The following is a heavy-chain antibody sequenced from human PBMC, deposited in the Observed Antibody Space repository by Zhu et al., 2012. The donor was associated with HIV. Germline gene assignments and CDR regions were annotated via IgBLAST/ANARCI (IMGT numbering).Heavy chain of an antibody. Sequence: QVQLQESGPGLVKPSETLSLTCAVSGYFISSGYYWGWIRQPPGGKGLEWIETIHQSGSTYYNSSLKSRVTISVDTSKNQFSLNLSSVTAADTAMYYCARLRDYESSGSYYFDYWGQGTLVTVSS. V-gene: IGHV4-38-2*01. J-gene: IGHJ4*02. CDR1: GYFISSGYY. CDR2: IHQSGST. D-gene: IGHD3-22*01. CDR3: ARLRDYESSGSYYFDY.